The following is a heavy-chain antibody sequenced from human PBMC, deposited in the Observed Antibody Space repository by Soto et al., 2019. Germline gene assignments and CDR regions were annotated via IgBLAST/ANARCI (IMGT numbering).Heavy chain of an antibody. CDR1: GFTFSTYW. CDR3: ARDQGYCSGGSCYMAGY. V-gene: IGHV3-74*01. D-gene: IGHD2-15*01. Sequence: GGSLRLSCAASGFTFSTYWMHWVRQAPGKGLVWVSRINSDGSTTDYADSVRGRFTLSRDNAKNTLYLQMNSLRAEDTAVYYCARDQGYCSGGSCYMAGYWGQGTLVTVSS. J-gene: IGHJ4*02. CDR2: INSDGSTT.